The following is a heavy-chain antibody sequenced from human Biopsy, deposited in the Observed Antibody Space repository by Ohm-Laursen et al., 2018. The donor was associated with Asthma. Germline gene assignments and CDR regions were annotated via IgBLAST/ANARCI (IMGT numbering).Heavy chain of an antibody. D-gene: IGHD3-9*01. Sequence: SLRLSCTASGFTFSSYSMNWVRQAPGKGLEWVSYISSSSSTIYYADSVKGRFTISRDNSKNTLYLQMSSLRVEDTAVYYCAKAERYFDWYWFDPWGQGTLVTVSS. CDR3: AKAERYFDWYWFDP. J-gene: IGHJ5*02. CDR1: GFTFSSYS. V-gene: IGHV3-48*01. CDR2: ISSSSSTI.